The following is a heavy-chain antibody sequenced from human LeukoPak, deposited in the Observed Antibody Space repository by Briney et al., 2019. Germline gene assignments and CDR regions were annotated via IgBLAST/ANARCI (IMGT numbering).Heavy chain of an antibody. CDR2: INHSGST. Sequence: SETLSLTCAVYGGSFSGYYWSWIRQPPGKGLEWIGEINHSGSTNYNPFLKSRVTISVDMSKNEFSLKLSSVTGADTAVYYCARRPRFGYYDSSGYYLVWGQGTLVTVSS. J-gene: IGHJ4*02. D-gene: IGHD3-22*01. CDR3: ARRPRFGYYDSSGYYLV. CDR1: GGSFSGYY. V-gene: IGHV4-34*01.